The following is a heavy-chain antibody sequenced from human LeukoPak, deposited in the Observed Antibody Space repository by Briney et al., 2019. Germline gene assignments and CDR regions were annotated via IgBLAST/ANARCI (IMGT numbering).Heavy chain of an antibody. CDR1: GGSISSYY. CDR3: ARDYPRIGGYRALYYGMDV. Sequence: SETLSLTCTVSGGSISSYYWSWIRQPPGKGLEWIGYIYYSGSTNYNPSLKSRVTISVDTSKNQFSLKLSSVTAADTAVYYCARDYPRIGGYRALYYGMDVWGQGTTVTVSS. J-gene: IGHJ6*02. V-gene: IGHV4-59*01. D-gene: IGHD5-12*01. CDR2: IYYSGST.